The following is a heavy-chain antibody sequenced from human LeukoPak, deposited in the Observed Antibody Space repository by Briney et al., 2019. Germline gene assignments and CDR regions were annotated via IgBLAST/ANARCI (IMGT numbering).Heavy chain of an antibody. Sequence: SETLSLTCTVPGGSLSSFYWNWIRQPPGKGLEWIGAIHYSGSTNYNPSLKSRVTMSVDMSKNQFSLKLNSVTAADTAVYYCARRVYGDLGNWLDPWGQGTLVTVSS. V-gene: IGHV4-59*08. D-gene: IGHD4-17*01. CDR1: GGSLSSFY. CDR2: IHYSGST. CDR3: ARRVYGDLGNWLDP. J-gene: IGHJ5*02.